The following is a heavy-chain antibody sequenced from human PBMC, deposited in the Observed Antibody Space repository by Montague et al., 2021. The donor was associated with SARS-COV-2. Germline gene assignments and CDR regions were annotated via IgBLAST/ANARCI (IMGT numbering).Heavy chain of an antibody. CDR2: TNHSGST. V-gene: IGHV4-34*01. J-gene: IGHJ5*02. CDR1: GGSFSGYY. CDR3: ASLTLGYCSSTSCYSDWFDP. Sequence: SETLSLTCAVYGGSFSGYYWSWIRQPPGKGLEWIGETNHSGSTNYNPSLKSRVTISVDMSKNQFSLKLSSVTAADTAAYYCASLTLGYCSSTSCYSDWFDPWGQGTLVTVSS. D-gene: IGHD2-2*02.